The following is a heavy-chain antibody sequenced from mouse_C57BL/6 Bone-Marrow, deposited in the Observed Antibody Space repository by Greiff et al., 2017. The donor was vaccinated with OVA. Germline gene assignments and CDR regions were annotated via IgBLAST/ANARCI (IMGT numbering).Heavy chain of an antibody. D-gene: IGHD3-3*01. V-gene: IGHV1-69*01. CDR1: GYTFTSYW. Sequence: QVQLQQPGAELVMPGASVKLSCKASGYTFTSYWMHWVKQRPGQGLEWIGEIDPSDSYTNYNQKFKGKSTVTVDKSSSTAYMQLRSLTSEDSAVYYCARGNLVLGGYAMDYWGQGTSVTVSS. J-gene: IGHJ4*01. CDR2: IDPSDSYT. CDR3: ARGNLVLGGYAMDY.